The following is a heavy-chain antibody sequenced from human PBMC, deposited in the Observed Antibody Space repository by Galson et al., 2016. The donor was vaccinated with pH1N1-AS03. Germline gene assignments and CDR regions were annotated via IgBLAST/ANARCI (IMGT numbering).Heavy chain of an antibody. CDR1: GFTFSSHG. CDR2: IWHDGSEK. CDR3: ARDRHYYDYIWGTHRYDWYFDL. Sequence: SLRLSCAASGFTFSSHGMHWVRQTPGKGLEWVAVIWHDGSEKYYADSVKGRFTISRDNSKNTLYLQMNSLRAVDTAVYYCARDRHYYDYIWGTHRYDWYFDLWGRGTLVTVSS. D-gene: IGHD3-16*02. J-gene: IGHJ2*01. V-gene: IGHV3-33*01.